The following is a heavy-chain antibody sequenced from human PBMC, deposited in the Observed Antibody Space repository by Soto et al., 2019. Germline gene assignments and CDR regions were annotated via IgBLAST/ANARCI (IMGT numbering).Heavy chain of an antibody. V-gene: IGHV3-9*01. CDR1: GFTFDDYA. Sequence: GGSLRLSCAASGFTFDDYAMHWVRQAPGKGLEWVSGISWNSGSIGYADSVKGRFTISRDNAKNTLYLQMNSLRAEDTAVYYCARDLVDSSSWYVPWGQGTLVTVSS. CDR2: ISWNSGSI. D-gene: IGHD6-13*01. CDR3: ARDLVDSSSWYVP. J-gene: IGHJ5*02.